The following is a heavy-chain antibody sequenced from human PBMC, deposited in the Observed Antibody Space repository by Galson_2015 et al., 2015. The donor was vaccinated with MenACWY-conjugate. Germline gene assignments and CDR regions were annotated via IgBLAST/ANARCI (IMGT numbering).Heavy chain of an antibody. CDR3: ARDTANGRSTGYYMTLDY. CDR1: GDTVGNYA. D-gene: IGHD3-9*01. V-gene: IGHV1-69*11. J-gene: IGHJ4*02. Sequence: SVKVSCKASGDTVGNYAISWVRQAPGQGLEWMGRIIPILGTVTYAQKLQGRVTITADGFTSTAYLELSSLRSEDTAVYFCARDTANGRSTGYYMTLDYWGQGTLVTVSS. CDR2: IIPILGTV.